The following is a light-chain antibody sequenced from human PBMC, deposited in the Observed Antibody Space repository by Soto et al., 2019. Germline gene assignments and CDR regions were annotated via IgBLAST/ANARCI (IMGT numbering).Light chain of an antibody. CDR2: DVN. V-gene: IGLV2-14*03. CDR1: SSDVGGYDY. Sequence: QSVLTQPASVSGSPGQSIAISCTGTSSDVGGYDYVSWYQQLPGKAPKLMIYDVNNRPSGASNLFSGSKSGNTASLTISGLQAEDEADYYCSSYTSSSTHVFGTGTKLTVL. J-gene: IGLJ1*01. CDR3: SSYTSSSTHV.